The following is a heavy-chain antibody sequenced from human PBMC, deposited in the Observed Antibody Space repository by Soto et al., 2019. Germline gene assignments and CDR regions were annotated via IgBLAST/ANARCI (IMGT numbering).Heavy chain of an antibody. Sequence: PRGSLSLSCAASGFNFSSYSMNWVRQAPGKGLEWVSSISSSSSYIYYADSVKGRFTISRDNAKNSLYLQMNSLRAEDTAVYYCARAELRFLEWLSSGYYYGMDVWGQGTTVTVSS. CDR1: GFNFSSYS. D-gene: IGHD3-3*01. CDR2: ISSSSSYI. V-gene: IGHV3-21*01. CDR3: ARAELRFLEWLSSGYYYGMDV. J-gene: IGHJ6*02.